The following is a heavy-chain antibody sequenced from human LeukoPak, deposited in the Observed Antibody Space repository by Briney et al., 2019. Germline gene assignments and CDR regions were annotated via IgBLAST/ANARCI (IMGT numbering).Heavy chain of an antibody. CDR1: GFTFSSYE. Sequence: PGGSLRLSCAASGFTFSSYEMNWVRQAPGKGLEWVSYISSGGDTMYYADSVKGRFAISRDNAKNSLYLQMNSLRAEDTAVYYCARYFSGYSSSLDYWGQGTLVTVSS. CDR2: ISSGGDTM. CDR3: ARYFSGYSSSLDY. V-gene: IGHV3-48*03. J-gene: IGHJ4*02. D-gene: IGHD6-6*01.